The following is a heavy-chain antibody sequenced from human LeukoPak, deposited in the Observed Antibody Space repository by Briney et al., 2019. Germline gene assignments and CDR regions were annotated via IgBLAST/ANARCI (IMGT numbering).Heavy chain of an antibody. J-gene: IGHJ4*02. CDR1: GFTFSSYG. CDR3: ATDRNSGKYYDY. D-gene: IGHD1-26*01. CDR2: IWYDGSNK. Sequence: GGSLRLFCAASGFTFSSYGMHWVRQAPGKGLEWVAVIWYDGSNKYYADSVKGRFTISRDNSKDTLYLQTNSLRAEDTAVYYCATDRNSGKYYDYWGQGTLVSVSS. V-gene: IGHV3-33*01.